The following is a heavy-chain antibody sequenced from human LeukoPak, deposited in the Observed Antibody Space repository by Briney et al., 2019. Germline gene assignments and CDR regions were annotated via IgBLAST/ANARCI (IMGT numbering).Heavy chain of an antibody. CDR2: IYYSGST. CDR3: ARVGGTNYYYGMDV. Sequence: PSETLSLTCTVSGGSISSYYWSWIRQPPGKGLEWIGYIYYSGSTNYNPSLKGRVTISVDTSKNQFSLKLSSVTAADTAVYYCARVGGTNYYYGMDVWGQGTTVTVSS. D-gene: IGHD1-1*01. V-gene: IGHV4-59*01. J-gene: IGHJ6*02. CDR1: GGSISSYY.